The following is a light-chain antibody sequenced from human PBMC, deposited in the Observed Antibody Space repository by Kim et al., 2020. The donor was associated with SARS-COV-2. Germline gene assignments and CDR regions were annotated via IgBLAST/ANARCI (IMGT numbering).Light chain of an antibody. J-gene: IGKJ1*01. CDR3: QQYVNLPRT. CDR1: QNISNY. V-gene: IGKV1-33*01. CDR2: DAS. Sequence: ASVGDRVTISCQARQNISNYVNWYQRRPEKAPQRLIYDASNLETGVPSRVSGSGSVTDFTFTTSGLQPENIATYNCQQYVNLPRTFGQGTK.